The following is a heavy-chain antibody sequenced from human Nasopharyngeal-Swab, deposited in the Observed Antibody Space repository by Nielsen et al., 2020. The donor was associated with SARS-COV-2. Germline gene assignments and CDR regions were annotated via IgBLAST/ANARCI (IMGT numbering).Heavy chain of an antibody. V-gene: IGHV3-13*04. CDR3: ARSVIGDGSNWFDP. J-gene: IGHJ5*02. D-gene: IGHD3-10*01. CDR2: IGTAGDT. CDR1: GFTFSSYD. Sequence: GESLKISCAASGFTFSSYDMHWVRQATGKGLEWVSAIGTAGDTYYPGSVKGRFTISRENAKNPLYLQMNSLRAEDTAVYYCARSVIGDGSNWFDPWGQGTLVTVSS.